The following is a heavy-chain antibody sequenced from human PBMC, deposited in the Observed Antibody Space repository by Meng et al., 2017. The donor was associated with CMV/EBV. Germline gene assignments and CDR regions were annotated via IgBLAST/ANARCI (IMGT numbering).Heavy chain of an antibody. V-gene: IGHV4-59*01. J-gene: IGHJ6*02. Sequence: SETLSLTCTVSGGSISSYYWSWIRQPPGKGLEWIGYIYYSGSTNYNPSLKSRVTISVDTSKNQFSLKLSSVTAADTAVYYCARGDIVVVPGAHYYYYGMDVWGQGTTVTDSS. CDR1: GGSISSYY. CDR2: IYYSGST. D-gene: IGHD2-2*01. CDR3: ARGDIVVVPGAHYYYYGMDV.